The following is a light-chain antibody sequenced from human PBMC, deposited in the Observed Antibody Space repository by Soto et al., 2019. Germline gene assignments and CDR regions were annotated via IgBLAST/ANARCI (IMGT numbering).Light chain of an antibody. Sequence: IVMTQTPLSSAVTLGQPASISCRSSQSLEDSDGNSYLSWLHQRPGQPPRLLIYKISNRLSGVPDRFSGSGAGTVFTLRISRVEADDVGLYYCMQATQFPWTFGQGTTVDIK. J-gene: IGKJ1*01. CDR3: MQATQFPWT. V-gene: IGKV2-24*01. CDR1: QSLEDSDGNSY. CDR2: KIS.